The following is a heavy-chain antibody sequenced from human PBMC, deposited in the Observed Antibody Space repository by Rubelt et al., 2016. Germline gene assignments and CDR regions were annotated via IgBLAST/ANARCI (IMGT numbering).Heavy chain of an antibody. D-gene: IGHD6-13*01. CDR2: IYYSGST. V-gene: IGHV4-39*07. Sequence: QVQLQESGPGLVKPSETLSLTCTVSGGSISSSSYYWGWIRQPPGKGLEWIGSIYYSGSTYYNPSLKSRVTISVDTSKNQFSLKLSSVTAADTAVYYCARVNPAAATYYFDYWGQGTLVTVSS. CDR3: ARVNPAAATYYFDY. CDR1: GGSISSSSYY. J-gene: IGHJ4*02.